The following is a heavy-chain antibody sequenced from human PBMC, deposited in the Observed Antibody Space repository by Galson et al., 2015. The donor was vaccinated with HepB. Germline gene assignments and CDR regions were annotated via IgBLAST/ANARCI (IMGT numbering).Heavy chain of an antibody. CDR3: VRVADVDYGDHSHFDY. Sequence: SLRLSCAASGFTFSDYYMSWIRQAPGKGLEWLSYISSSTTYTNYADSVKGRFTISRDNAKNSLYLQLNSLRAEDTAVYYCVRVADVDYGDHSHFDYWGQGTLVTVSS. J-gene: IGHJ4*02. V-gene: IGHV3-11*05. CDR2: ISSSTTYT. CDR1: GFTFSDYY. D-gene: IGHD4-17*01.